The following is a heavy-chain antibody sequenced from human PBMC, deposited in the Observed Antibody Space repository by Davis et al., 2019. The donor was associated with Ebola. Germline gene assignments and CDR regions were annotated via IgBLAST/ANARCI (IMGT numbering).Heavy chain of an antibody. V-gene: IGHV4-34*01. D-gene: IGHD6-13*01. CDR2: INHSGST. CDR1: GFTFSSYA. J-gene: IGHJ4*02. Sequence: ESLKISCAASGFTFSSYAMSWVRQPPGKGLEWIGEINHSGSTNYNPSLKSRVTISVDTSKNQFTLKLSSVTAADTAVYYCARGLSSSWYIDYWGQGTLVTVSS. CDR3: ARGLSSSWYIDY.